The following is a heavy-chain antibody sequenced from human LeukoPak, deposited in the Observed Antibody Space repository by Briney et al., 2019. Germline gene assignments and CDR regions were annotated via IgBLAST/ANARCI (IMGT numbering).Heavy chain of an antibody. Sequence: SETLSLTCTVSGYSISSGYYWGWIRQLPGKGLEWIGSIYYSGSTYYNPSLKSRVTISVDTSKNQFSLKLSSVTAADTAVYYCARSAGYCSSTSCRPHFDYWGQGTLVTVSS. V-gene: IGHV4-38-2*02. D-gene: IGHD2-2*01. CDR3: ARSAGYCSSTSCRPHFDY. CDR1: GYSISSGYY. CDR2: IYYSGST. J-gene: IGHJ4*02.